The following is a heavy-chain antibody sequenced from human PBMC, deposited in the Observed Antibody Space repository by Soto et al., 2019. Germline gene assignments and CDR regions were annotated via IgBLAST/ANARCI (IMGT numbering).Heavy chain of an antibody. Sequence: SETLSLTCTVSGASISNYYWNWIRQSPGKGLEWIGHIYNSGSTNYNPSLKSRVTISVGTSKNQFSLKLSSVTAADTAVYYCARQGTGYYYYYMDVWGKGTTVTVSS. J-gene: IGHJ6*03. CDR2: IYNSGST. CDR3: ARQGTGYYYYYMDV. D-gene: IGHD1-1*01. CDR1: GASISNYY. V-gene: IGHV4-59*08.